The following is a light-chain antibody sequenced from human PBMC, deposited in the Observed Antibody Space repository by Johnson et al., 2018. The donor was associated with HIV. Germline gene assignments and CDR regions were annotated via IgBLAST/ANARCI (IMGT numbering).Light chain of an antibody. CDR1: SSNIGNNY. CDR2: ENN. J-gene: IGLJ1*01. Sequence: QSVLTQPPSVSAAPGQKVSISCSGSSSNIGNNYVSWYQQVPGTAPKVLIYENNKRPSGIPDRFSGSKSGTSATLGITGLQTGDEADYYGGTWDGSLSGYVFGTGTKVTVL. V-gene: IGLV1-51*02. CDR3: GTWDGSLSGYV.